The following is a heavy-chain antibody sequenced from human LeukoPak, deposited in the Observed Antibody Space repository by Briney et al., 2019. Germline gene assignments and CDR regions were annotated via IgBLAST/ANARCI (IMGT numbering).Heavy chain of an antibody. CDR2: VNPHSGVT. CDR1: GYTFTGPY. J-gene: IGHJ4*02. V-gene: IGHV1-2*02. CDR3: AALWGYGHENFGY. Sequence: ASVKVSCKASGYTFTGPYMHWVRQAPGQGLEWMGWVNPHSGVTHYAQKFQGRVTMTRDTSISTAYMEVSRLRSDDTAVYYCAALWGYGHENFGYWGQGTLVTVSS. D-gene: IGHD5-18*01.